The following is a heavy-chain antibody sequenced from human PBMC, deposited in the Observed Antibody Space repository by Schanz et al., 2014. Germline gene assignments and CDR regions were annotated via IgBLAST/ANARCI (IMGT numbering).Heavy chain of an antibody. CDR3: AKLGMTATNYYHNGMDV. V-gene: IGHV3-30*02. J-gene: IGHJ6*02. CDR2: IRYDGSKK. Sequence: QVQLVESGGGVVQPGGSLRLSCAASGFTFSTFGMHWVRQAPGKGLEWVGFIRYDGSKKYYVDSVKGRFTISRDNSKNTLYLQMNSLRTEDTAAYCCAKLGMTATNYYHNGMDVWGQGTTVTVSS. CDR1: GFTFSTFG. D-gene: IGHD3-16*01.